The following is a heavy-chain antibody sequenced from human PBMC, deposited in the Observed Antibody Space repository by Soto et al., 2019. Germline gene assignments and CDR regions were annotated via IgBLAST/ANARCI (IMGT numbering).Heavy chain of an antibody. CDR2: ISYDGSNK. J-gene: IGHJ4*02. CDR3: ARVRGIVVITNYFDY. CDR1: GFTFSSYA. D-gene: IGHD3-22*01. Sequence: QVQLVESGGGVVQPGRSLRLSCAASGFTFSSYAMHWVRQAPGKGLEWVAVISYDGSNKYYADSVKGRFTISRDNSKNTLYLQMNSLRAEDTAVYYCARVRGIVVITNYFDYWGQGTLVTVSS. V-gene: IGHV3-30-3*01.